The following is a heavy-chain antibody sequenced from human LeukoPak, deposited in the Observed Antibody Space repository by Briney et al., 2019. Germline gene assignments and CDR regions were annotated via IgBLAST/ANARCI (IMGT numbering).Heavy chain of an antibody. CDR3: ARDRYYYDSSAYRFDY. J-gene: IGHJ4*02. D-gene: IGHD3-22*01. Sequence: SETLSLTCTVSAGSISSYYWSWLRQPAGKGLEWIGRIYTSGSTNYNPSLKSRVTMSVDTSKNQFSLKLSSVTAADTAVYYCARDRYYYDSSAYRFDYWGQGTLVTVSS. CDR2: IYTSGST. CDR1: AGSISSYY. V-gene: IGHV4-4*07.